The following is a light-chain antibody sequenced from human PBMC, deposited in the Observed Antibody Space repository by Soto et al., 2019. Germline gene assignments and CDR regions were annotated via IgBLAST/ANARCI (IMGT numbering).Light chain of an antibody. CDR3: SSYAGSNNV. CDR2: EVS. Sequence: QSVLTQPPSASGSTGQSVTISCTATSSDVGGYNYVSWYQQHPGKAPKLMIYEVSKRPSGVPDRFSGSKSGNTASLTVSGLQAEDEADYYCSSYAGSNNVFEPGTKVTVL. J-gene: IGLJ1*01. CDR1: SSDVGGYNY. V-gene: IGLV2-8*01.